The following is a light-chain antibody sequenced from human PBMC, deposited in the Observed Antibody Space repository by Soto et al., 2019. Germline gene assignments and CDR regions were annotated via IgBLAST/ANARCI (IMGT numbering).Light chain of an antibody. Sequence: DIQMTQSPSSLSASGGDRVTITHRASQSISSYLNWYQQKPGKAPKLLIYAASSLQSGIPSRFSGSGSGTDFTLTISSLQPEDFATYYCQQSYSTPLTFGGGTKVDIK. CDR2: AAS. CDR3: QQSYSTPLT. V-gene: IGKV1-39*01. J-gene: IGKJ4*01. CDR1: QSISSY.